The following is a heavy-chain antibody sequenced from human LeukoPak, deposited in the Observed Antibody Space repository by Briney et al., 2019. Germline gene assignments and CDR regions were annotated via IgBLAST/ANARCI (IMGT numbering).Heavy chain of an antibody. CDR3: TRLLPTSHHFFAS. D-gene: IGHD3-16*01. CDR1: GFTVSNDY. CDR2: IYGGGSA. V-gene: IGHV3-53*01. J-gene: IGHJ4*02. Sequence: GGSLRLSCAASGFTVSNDYMSWVRQAPGKGLEWVSVIYGGGSAYYADSVRGRFTISRDNSENTLFLQMNSLRAEDTAVYYCTRLLPTSHHFFASWGQGTLVTVSS.